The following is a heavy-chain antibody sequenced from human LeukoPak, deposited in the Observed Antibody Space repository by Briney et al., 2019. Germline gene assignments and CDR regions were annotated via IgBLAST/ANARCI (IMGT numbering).Heavy chain of an antibody. CDR2: INPSSGGT. V-gene: IGHV1-2*02. D-gene: IGHD3-10*01. Sequence: ASVKVSCKPSGYTFTGYYIQWARQAPGQGLEWIGWINPSSGGTNYAPKFQGRVTMTRDTSISTAYMELSRLRSDDTAVYYCARVKDRISMVRGVLSPQNYYYYLDVWGKGTTVTVSS. J-gene: IGHJ6*03. CDR1: GYTFTGYY. CDR3: ARVKDRISMVRGVLSPQNYYYYLDV.